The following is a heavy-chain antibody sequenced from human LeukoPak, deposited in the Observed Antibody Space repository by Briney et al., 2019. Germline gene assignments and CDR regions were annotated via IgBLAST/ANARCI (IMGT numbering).Heavy chain of an antibody. Sequence: ASVKVSCKASGYTFTNYIIHWVRQAPGQRLEWMGWINAGNGDTEYSQKFQGRVTSTRDTSASTAYLDLSSLRSKDTAIYYCARVVTRLREGAYQYDLDVWGPGTTVTVSS. CDR3: ARVVTRLREGAYQYDLDV. V-gene: IGHV1-3*01. CDR2: INAGNGDT. D-gene: IGHD3-16*01. J-gene: IGHJ6*02. CDR1: GYTFTNYI.